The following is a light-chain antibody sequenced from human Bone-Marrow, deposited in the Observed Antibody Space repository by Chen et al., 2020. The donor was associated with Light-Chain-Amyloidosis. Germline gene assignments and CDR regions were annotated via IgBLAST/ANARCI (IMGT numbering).Light chain of an antibody. Sequence: QSALTQPPSASGSPGQSVTISCTGTSGAVGGYHSVSWYQQYPGKAPKLILYEVTKRPSGVPDRFSGSKSGNTASLTVSGLQADDEADYYCCSSAGSNTWVFGAVTKVTVL. V-gene: IGLV2-8*01. CDR2: EVT. CDR3: CSSAGSNTWV. CDR1: SGAVGGYHS. J-gene: IGLJ3*02.